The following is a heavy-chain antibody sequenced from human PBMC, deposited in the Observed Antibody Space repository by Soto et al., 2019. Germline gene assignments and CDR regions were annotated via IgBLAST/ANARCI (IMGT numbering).Heavy chain of an antibody. CDR2: IGPYNGNT. CDR1: GYTFADYG. CDR3: ARCYCSVGSCYTCWHFDL. D-gene: IGHD2-15*01. V-gene: IGHV1-18*01. J-gene: IGHJ2*01. Sequence: QAQLVQSGAEVKKPGASVKVSCQAGGYTFADYGISWVRQAPGQGPEWMGWIGPYNGNTNYAQNLQDRVTMTTDTSTNTAYMELRSLRSDDTALYYCARCYCSVGSCYTCWHFDLWGRGTLLTVSS.